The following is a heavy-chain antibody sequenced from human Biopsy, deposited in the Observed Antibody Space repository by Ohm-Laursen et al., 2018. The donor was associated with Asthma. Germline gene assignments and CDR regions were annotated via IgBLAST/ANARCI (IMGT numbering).Heavy chain of an antibody. CDR3: ARGQKSPGDRWFDP. CDR2: INPNGGGT. J-gene: IGHJ5*02. V-gene: IGHV1-2*06. D-gene: IGHD7-27*01. CDR1: GFTFMGYH. Sequence: GSSVKVSCKASGFTFMGYHIFWMRQVPGQGLEWMGRINPNGGGTHYAQKFQGRVTLTRDTSISTAYMDLSALTSDDTAVYYCARGQKSPGDRWFDPWGQGTLVTVSS.